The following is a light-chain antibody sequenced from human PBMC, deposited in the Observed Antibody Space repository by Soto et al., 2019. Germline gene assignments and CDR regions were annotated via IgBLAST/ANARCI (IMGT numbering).Light chain of an antibody. V-gene: IGKV3-11*01. J-gene: IGKJ3*01. Sequence: EIVLTQSPATLSLSPGERATLSCRASQSVGSFLAWYQQKSGQAPRLLIYDASNRAPRIPARFSDSGSGTDFTLTISSLEPEDFAVNYCQHRSNWLGTFGPGTKVDIK. CDR3: QHRSNWLGT. CDR2: DAS. CDR1: QSVGSF.